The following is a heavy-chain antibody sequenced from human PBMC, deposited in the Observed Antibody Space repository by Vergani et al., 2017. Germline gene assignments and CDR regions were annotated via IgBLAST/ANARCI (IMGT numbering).Heavy chain of an antibody. V-gene: IGHV4-59*01. D-gene: IGHD3-22*01. CDR2: IYYSGCT. CDR3: ARGYYDSSGYYPPTYWYFDL. CDR1: GGSISSYY. J-gene: IGHJ2*01. Sequence: QVQLQESGPGLVKPSETLSLTCTVSGGSISSYYWSWIRQPPGKGLEWIGYIYYSGCTNYNPSLKSRVTISVDTSKNQFSLKLSSVTAADTDVYYCARGYYDSSGYYPPTYWYFDLWGRGTLVTVSS.